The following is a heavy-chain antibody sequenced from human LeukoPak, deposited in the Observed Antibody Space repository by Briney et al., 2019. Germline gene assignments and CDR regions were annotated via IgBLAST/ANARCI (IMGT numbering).Heavy chain of an antibody. V-gene: IGHV3-23*01. Sequence: GGSLRLSCVASGITFSNYAVSWVRQAPEKGLDWVSVISGSAHKIRYADSVKGRFTISRDNSKNTLYLQMNSLRAEDTAVYYCAKMGVVAARPGTFDYWGQGTLVTVSS. CDR2: ISGSAHKI. CDR3: AKMGVVAARPGTFDY. J-gene: IGHJ4*02. CDR1: GITFSNYA. D-gene: IGHD6-6*01.